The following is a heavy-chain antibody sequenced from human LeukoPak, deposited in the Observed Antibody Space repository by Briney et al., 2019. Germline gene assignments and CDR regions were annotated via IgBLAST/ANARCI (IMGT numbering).Heavy chain of an antibody. V-gene: IGHV4-39*07. D-gene: IGHD3-10*01. CDR3: ARTRYYYNSRSYGAPYYFDY. J-gene: IGHJ4*02. CDR1: GGSISSSSYY. CDR2: IYYSGST. Sequence: SETLSLTCTVSGGSISSSSYYWGWIRQPPGKGLEWIGSIYYSGSTYYNPSLKSRVTISVDTSKNQFSLKLSSATAADTAVYYCARTRYYYNSRSYGAPYYFDYWGQGTLVTVSS.